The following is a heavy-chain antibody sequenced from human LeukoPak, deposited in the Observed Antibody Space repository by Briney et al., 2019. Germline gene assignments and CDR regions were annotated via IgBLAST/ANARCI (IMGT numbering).Heavy chain of an antibody. J-gene: IGHJ4*02. CDR3: AKAPVTSCRGAYCYPFDS. D-gene: IGHD2-21*01. Sequence: PGRSLRLSCAASGFTFSSYAMHWVRQAPGKGLEWVAAISYDENIKNYADSVKGRFTISRDNSKNTLYLQMNSLRAEDAAVYFCAKAPVTSCRGAYCYPFDSWGQGTLVTVSS. V-gene: IGHV3-30*04. CDR1: GFTFSSYA. CDR2: ISYDENIK.